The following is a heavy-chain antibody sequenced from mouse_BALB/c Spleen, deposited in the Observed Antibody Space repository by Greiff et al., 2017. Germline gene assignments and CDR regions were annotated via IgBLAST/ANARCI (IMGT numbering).Heavy chain of an antibody. V-gene: IGHV5-12-2*01. CDR2: ISNGGGST. CDR1: GFTFSSYT. D-gene: IGHD1-1*01. CDR3: ARKEGAYYYGSSYDYAMDY. J-gene: IGHJ4*01. Sequence: EVQGVESGGGLVQPGGSLKLSCAASGFTFSSYTMSWVRQTPEKRLEWVAYISNGGGSTYYPDTVKGRFTISRDNAKNTLYLQMSSLKSEDTAMYYCARKEGAYYYGSSYDYAMDYWGQGTSVTVSS.